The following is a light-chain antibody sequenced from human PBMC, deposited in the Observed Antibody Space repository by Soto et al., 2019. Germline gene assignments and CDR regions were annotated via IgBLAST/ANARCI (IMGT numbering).Light chain of an antibody. CDR2: DVN. CDR3: CAYAGSYTLV. CDR1: SSDVGGYNF. Sequence: QSALTQPRSVSGSPGQSVTISCTGTSSDVGGYNFVSWYQHQSGKAPKVMIYDVNERPSGVPDRFSGSKSGNTASLTISGLQADDEADYYCCAYAGSYTLVFGGGTKLTVL. J-gene: IGLJ2*01. V-gene: IGLV2-11*01.